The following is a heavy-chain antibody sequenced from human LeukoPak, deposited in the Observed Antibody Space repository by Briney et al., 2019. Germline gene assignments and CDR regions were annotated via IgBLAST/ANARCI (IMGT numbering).Heavy chain of an antibody. CDR3: AKDFGAAVAGTGGALDV. D-gene: IGHD6-19*01. V-gene: IGHV3-9*01. CDR1: GFTFDDYD. CDR2: DHI. J-gene: IGHJ3*01. Sequence: PGGSLRLSCEGSGFTFDDYDMHWVRQAPGKGLEWVSSDHINSADSVKGRFAVSRDNAKNSVYLQINSVRPEDTDLYFCAKDFGAAVAGTGGALDVWGQGVMVTVSS.